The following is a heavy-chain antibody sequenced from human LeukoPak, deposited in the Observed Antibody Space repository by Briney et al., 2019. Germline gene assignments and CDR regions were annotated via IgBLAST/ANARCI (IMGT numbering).Heavy chain of an antibody. CDR2: TYYRSKWYN. D-gene: IGHD6-13*01. J-gene: IGHJ3*02. CDR3: ARGPLGTGAFDI. V-gene: IGHV6-1*01. CDR1: GDSVSSNSAA. Sequence: SQTLSLTCAISGDSVSSNSAAWNWIRQSRSRGLEWLGRTYYRSKWYNEYAVSVKSRITINPDTSKSQFSLHLNSVTAEDTAVYYCARGPLGTGAFDIWGQGTMVTVSS.